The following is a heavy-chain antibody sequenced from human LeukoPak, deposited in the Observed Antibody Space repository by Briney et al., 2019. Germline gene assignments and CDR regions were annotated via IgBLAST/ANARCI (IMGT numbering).Heavy chain of an antibody. CDR1: GYTFTSYG. CDR3: ASATGYSSSWYTLGPYYYYGMDV. Sequence: ASVKVSCKASGYTFTSYGISWVRQAPGQGLEWMGWISAYNGNTNYAQKLQGRVTMTTDTSTSTAYMELRSLRSADTAVYYCASATGYSSSWYTLGPYYYYGMDVWAKGPRSPSP. J-gene: IGHJ6*02. CDR2: ISAYNGNT. V-gene: IGHV1-18*01. D-gene: IGHD6-13*01.